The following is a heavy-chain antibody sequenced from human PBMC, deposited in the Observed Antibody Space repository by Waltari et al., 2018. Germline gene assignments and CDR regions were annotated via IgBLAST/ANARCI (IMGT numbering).Heavy chain of an antibody. Sequence: VQLVQPGAEVKKPRAAVTVSCTASEDTLNGYYLQWVRQAPGQGLEWMGWINPNSGDKNYGAKFRGRVTMTRDTSIHTAYMELSRLRSDDTAIYFCARAIGWEQIDYWGQGTLVTVAS. CDR1: EDTLNGYY. J-gene: IGHJ4*02. D-gene: IGHD1-26*01. CDR2: INPNSGDK. CDR3: ARAIGWEQIDY. V-gene: IGHV1-2*02.